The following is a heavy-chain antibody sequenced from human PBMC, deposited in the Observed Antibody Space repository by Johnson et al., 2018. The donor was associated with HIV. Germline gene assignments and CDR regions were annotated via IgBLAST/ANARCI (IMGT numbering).Heavy chain of an antibody. Sequence: QVQLLESGGGVVQPGGSLRLSCAASGFTFSNYGMHWVRQAPGKGLEWVASIKEDGGAIYYADSVEGRFTISRDTSKNTLYLQMNSLRAEDTAVYYCARDPYYDFLTGPRDAFDIWGQGTMVAVSS. CDR1: GFTFSNYG. D-gene: IGHD3-9*01. V-gene: IGHV3-33*01. J-gene: IGHJ3*02. CDR2: IKEDGGAI. CDR3: ARDPYYDFLTGPRDAFDI.